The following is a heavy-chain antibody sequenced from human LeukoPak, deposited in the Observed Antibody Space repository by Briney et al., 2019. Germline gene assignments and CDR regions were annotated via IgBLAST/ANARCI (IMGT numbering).Heavy chain of an antibody. Sequence: GGSLRLSCAASGFTFDDYAMHWVRQAPGKGLEWVSGISWNSGSIGYADSVKGRFTISRDNAKNSLYLQMNSLRAEDTALYYCAKVLYSGSYFDAFDIWGQGTMVTVSS. CDR1: GFTFDDYA. D-gene: IGHD1-26*01. CDR2: ISWNSGSI. J-gene: IGHJ3*02. CDR3: AKVLYSGSYFDAFDI. V-gene: IGHV3-9*01.